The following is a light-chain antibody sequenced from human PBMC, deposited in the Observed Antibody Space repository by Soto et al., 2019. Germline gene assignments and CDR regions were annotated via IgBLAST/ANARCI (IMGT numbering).Light chain of an antibody. J-gene: IGLJ3*02. Sequence: QSALTQPPSASGSPGQSVTISCTGTSSDVGGYNYVSWYQQHPGKAPKLMIFEVSKRPSGVPDRFSGSNSGNTASLTVSGLQAEDEADYYCSSYAGSNNVMFGGGTQLTVL. V-gene: IGLV2-8*01. CDR1: SSDVGGYNY. CDR2: EVS. CDR3: SSYAGSNNVM.